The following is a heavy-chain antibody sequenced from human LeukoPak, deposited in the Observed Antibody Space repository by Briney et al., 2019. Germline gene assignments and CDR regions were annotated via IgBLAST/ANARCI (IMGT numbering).Heavy chain of an antibody. Sequence: SGTLSLTCAVSGGSISSSNWWSWVRQPPGKGLEWIGEIYHSGSTNYNPSLKSRVTISVDKSKNQFSLKLSSVTAADTAVYYCARDRGVGAPQDYGDYMGDYYYYYMDVWGKGTTVTVSS. D-gene: IGHD4-17*01. CDR1: GGSISSSNW. V-gene: IGHV4-4*02. CDR2: IYHSGST. J-gene: IGHJ6*03. CDR3: ARDRGVGAPQDYGDYMGDYYYYYMDV.